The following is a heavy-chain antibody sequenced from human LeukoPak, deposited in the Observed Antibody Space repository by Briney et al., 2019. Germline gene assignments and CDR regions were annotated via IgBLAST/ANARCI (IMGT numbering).Heavy chain of an antibody. Sequence: GASVKVSCEASGYTFTSYDINWVRQATGQGLEWMGWMNPNSGNTGYAQKFQGRVAMTRNTSISTAYMELSSLRSEDTAVYYCARASSSWYFWFDPWGQGTLVTVSS. J-gene: IGHJ5*02. CDR3: ARASSSWYFWFDP. V-gene: IGHV1-8*01. D-gene: IGHD6-13*01. CDR2: MNPNSGNT. CDR1: GYTFTSYD.